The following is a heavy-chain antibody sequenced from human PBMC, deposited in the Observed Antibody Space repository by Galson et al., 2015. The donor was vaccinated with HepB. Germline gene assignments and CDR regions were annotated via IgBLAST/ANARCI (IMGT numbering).Heavy chain of an antibody. CDR2: IRSKTTNYAT. V-gene: IGHV3-73*01. CDR3: TRLGDFSGYSSR. D-gene: IGHD6-19*01. Sequence: SLRLSCAASGFTFSGSAIHWVRQASGKGPEWVGRIRSKTTNYATSYVPLLKGRFTISRDDSKNMAYLHIKSLKTEDTAVYYCTRLGDFSGYSSRWGQGTLVTVSA. CDR1: GFTFSGSA. J-gene: IGHJ4*02.